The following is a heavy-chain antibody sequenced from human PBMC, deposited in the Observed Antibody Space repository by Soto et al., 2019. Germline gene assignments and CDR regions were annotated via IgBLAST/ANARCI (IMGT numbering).Heavy chain of an antibody. CDR3: AGGEMSTVSFAY. D-gene: IGHD4-4*01. V-gene: IGHV3-11*01. CDR1: GFTFSDYY. CDR2: ITSDGSPI. Sequence: GGSLRLSCAASGFTFSDYYMSWIRQAPGKGLEWVSYITSDGSPIYYADSVRGRFTISRDSAKNSVSLQMNSLRAEDTAMYYCAGGEMSTVSFAYWGQGTLVTFSS. J-gene: IGHJ4*02.